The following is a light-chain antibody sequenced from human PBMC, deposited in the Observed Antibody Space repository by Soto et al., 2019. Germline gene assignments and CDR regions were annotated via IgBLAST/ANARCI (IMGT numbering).Light chain of an antibody. CDR2: DAS. Sequence: DIQMTQSPSSLSASVVDGVTITFRASQSISSYLHWYQQKPGKAPKLLIYDASSLQSGVPSRFSGSGSGTDFTLTISSLQPEDFATYYCQQSYNTPITFGQGTRLEIK. V-gene: IGKV1-39*01. CDR3: QQSYNTPIT. J-gene: IGKJ5*01. CDR1: QSISSY.